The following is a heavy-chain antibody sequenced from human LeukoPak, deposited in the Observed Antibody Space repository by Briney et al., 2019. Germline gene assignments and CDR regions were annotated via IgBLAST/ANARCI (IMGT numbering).Heavy chain of an antibody. CDR1: GGSISSYY. CDR3: ARGVYIAAAQYGY. Sequence: SETLSLTCTVSGGSISSYYWSWFRQPTGKGLEWIGYIYYSGTTNYNPSLKSRVTISVDTSKNQFSLKLSSVTAADTAVYYCARGVYIAAAQYGYWGQGTLVTVSS. V-gene: IGHV4-59*01. CDR2: IYYSGTT. J-gene: IGHJ4*02. D-gene: IGHD6-13*01.